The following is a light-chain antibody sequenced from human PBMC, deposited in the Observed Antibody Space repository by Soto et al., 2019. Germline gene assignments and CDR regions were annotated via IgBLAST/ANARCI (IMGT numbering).Light chain of an antibody. CDR3: SSYASSSTLV. J-gene: IGLJ2*01. V-gene: IGLV2-14*03. CDR2: DVS. Sequence: QSVLTQPASVSGSPGQSITIFCTGTSSDVGAYNYVSWYQQHPGKAPKLMIYDVSNRPSGVSNRFSGSKPGNTASLTISGLQAEDEADYYCSSYASSSTLVFGAGTKLTVL. CDR1: SSDVGAYNY.